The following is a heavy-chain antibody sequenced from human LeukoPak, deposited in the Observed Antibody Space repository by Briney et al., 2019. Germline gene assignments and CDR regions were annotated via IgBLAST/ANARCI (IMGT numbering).Heavy chain of an antibody. CDR1: GFTFSSYG. Sequence: GGSLRLSCAASGFTFSSYGMHWVRQAPGKGLEWVAVISYDGSNKYYADSVKGRFTISRDNSKNTLYLQMNSLRVEDTAVYYCAKGTSGSYYPDAFDIWGQGTMVTVSS. V-gene: IGHV3-30*18. CDR3: AKGTSGSYYPDAFDI. J-gene: IGHJ3*02. CDR2: ISYDGSNK. D-gene: IGHD3-10*01.